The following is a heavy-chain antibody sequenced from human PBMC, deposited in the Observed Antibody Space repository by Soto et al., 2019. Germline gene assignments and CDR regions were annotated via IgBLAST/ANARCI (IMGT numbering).Heavy chain of an antibody. CDR1: GGSFIGYY. J-gene: IGHJ4*02. Sequence: PSETLSLTCAVYGGSFIGYYWTWIRQPPGTGLEWIGEINHSGSTNYNPSLKSRVTISVDTSKNQFSLKLTSVTAADTAVYYCERDKITGLFDYWGQGTLVTVSS. V-gene: IGHV4-34*01. CDR2: INHSGST. D-gene: IGHD2-8*02. CDR3: ERDKITGLFDY.